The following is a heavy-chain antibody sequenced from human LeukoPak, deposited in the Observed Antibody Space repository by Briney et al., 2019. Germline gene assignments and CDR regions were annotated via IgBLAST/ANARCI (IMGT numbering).Heavy chain of an antibody. CDR2: VSPSHTTR. V-gene: IGHV1-18*01. J-gene: IGHJ3*01. CDR3: ARDYILPLETDNGDGFAI. Sequence: ASVKVSCKASGYSISWVRQAPGKGFEWMGWVSPSHTTRVYAQEFQGRVTMTADTNTNTVSMELRSLRFDDTAAYFCARDYILPLETDNGDGFAIWGQGTVVTVSS. CDR1: GYS. D-gene: IGHD5-24*01.